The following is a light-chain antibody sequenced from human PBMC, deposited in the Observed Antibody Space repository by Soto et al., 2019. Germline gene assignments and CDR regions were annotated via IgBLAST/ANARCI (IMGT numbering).Light chain of an antibody. CDR1: SSDVGGYDY. CDR2: EVS. CDR3: SSYSISTAYL. V-gene: IGLV2-14*01. Sequence: QSVLTHPASASRSPGHSIAISCTGTSSDVGGYDYVSWYQLHPGKAPKLMVFEVSNRPSGVSYRFSGSKSGNTASLTISGLQAEDEADYFCSSYSISTAYLFGTGTKVTVL. J-gene: IGLJ1*01.